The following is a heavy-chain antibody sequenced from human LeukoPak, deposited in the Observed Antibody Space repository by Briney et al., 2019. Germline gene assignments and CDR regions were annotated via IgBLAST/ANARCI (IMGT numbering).Heavy chain of an antibody. CDR1: GFTFSSYA. CDR2: ISGSGGST. Sequence: RSGGSLRLSCAASGFTFSSYAMSWVRQAPGKGLEWVSAISGSGGSTYYADSVKGRFTISRDNSKNTLYLQMNSLRAEDTAVYYCARNYPSGGYDYGLDVWGQGTTVTVSS. V-gene: IGHV3-23*01. J-gene: IGHJ6*02. CDR3: ARNYPSGGYDYGLDV. D-gene: IGHD1-26*01.